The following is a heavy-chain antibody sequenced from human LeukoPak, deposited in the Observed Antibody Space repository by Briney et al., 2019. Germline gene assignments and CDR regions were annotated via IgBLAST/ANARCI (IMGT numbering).Heavy chain of an antibody. J-gene: IGHJ4*02. CDR1: DDSITMYY. D-gene: IGHD2-21*02. CDR3: ASNTATVFDY. V-gene: IGHV4-59*01. Sequence: SETLSLTCTVSDDSITMYYWTWIRQPPGKGLEWIGYVDHTGSTKFNPSLNGRVSISRDTSNNFFSLRLRSVTAADTAVYYCASNTATVFDYWGQGALVTVSS. CDR2: VDHTGST.